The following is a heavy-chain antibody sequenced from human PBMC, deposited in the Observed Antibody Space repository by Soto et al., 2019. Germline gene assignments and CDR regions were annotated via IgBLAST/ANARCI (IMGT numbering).Heavy chain of an antibody. CDR1: GVSINDFY. CDR3: ARLFPAWNHRGDYCSFLAV. Sequence: SETLSLTCSVSGVSINDFYWSWIRQAPGKGLEWLASLSYTGNTKYNPALKSRVTISGDTSKSQVSLKVYSATAADTAVYYCARLFPAWNHRGDYCSFLAVWGKGITVPVSS. D-gene: IGHD1-1*01. J-gene: IGHJ6*03. V-gene: IGHV4-59*08. CDR2: LSYTGNT.